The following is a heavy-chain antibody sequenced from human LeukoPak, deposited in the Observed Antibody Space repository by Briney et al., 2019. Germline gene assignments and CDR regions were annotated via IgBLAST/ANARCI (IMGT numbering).Heavy chain of an antibody. D-gene: IGHD2-2*01. V-gene: IGHV3-48*03. CDR2: ISSSGSTI. Sequence: PGGSLRLSCAASGFTFSSYEMNWVRQAPGKGLEWVSYISSSGSTIYYADSVKGRFTISRDNAKNSLYLQMNSLRAEDTAVYYCARDPQGAAMIPGGFDYWGQGTLVTASS. J-gene: IGHJ4*02. CDR3: ARDPQGAAMIPGGFDY. CDR1: GFTFSSYE.